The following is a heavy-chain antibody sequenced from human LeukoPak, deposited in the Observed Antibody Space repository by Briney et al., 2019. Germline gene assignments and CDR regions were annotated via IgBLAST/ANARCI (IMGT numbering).Heavy chain of an antibody. CDR3: ASERDYGDSNAFDM. V-gene: IGHV3-30*02. Sequence: PGGSLRLSCAASGFTFSSYGMHWVRQAPGKGLEWVAFIRYDGSSNYYADSVKDRFTIYRDNSKNTLYLQMNSLRPEDTAVYYCASERDYGDSNAFDMWGQGTMVTVSS. CDR2: IRYDGSSN. CDR1: GFTFSSYG. J-gene: IGHJ3*02. D-gene: IGHD4-17*01.